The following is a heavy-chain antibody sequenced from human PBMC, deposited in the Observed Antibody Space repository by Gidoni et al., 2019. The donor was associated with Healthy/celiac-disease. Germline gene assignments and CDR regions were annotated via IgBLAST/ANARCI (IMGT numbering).Heavy chain of an antibody. CDR3: ARDQGPGIAVAGLARGAFDI. J-gene: IGHJ3*02. D-gene: IGHD6-19*01. CDR2: ISYDGSNK. V-gene: IGHV3-30*03. Sequence: QVQLVESGGGVVQPGRSLRLSCAASGFPFSSYAMHWVRQAPGKGLEWVAGISYDGSNKYYADSVKGRFTISRDNSKNTLYLQMNSLRAEDTAVYYCARDQGPGIAVAGLARGAFDIWGQGTMVTVSS. CDR1: GFPFSSYA.